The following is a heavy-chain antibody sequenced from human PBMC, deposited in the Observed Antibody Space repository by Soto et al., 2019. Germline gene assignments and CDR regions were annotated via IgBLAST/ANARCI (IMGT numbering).Heavy chain of an antibody. J-gene: IGHJ4*02. CDR1: GFTFSSYA. V-gene: IGHV3-23*01. D-gene: IGHD4-17*01. CDR2: ISGSGGST. CDR3: AKDPHYGDYDFDGLY. Sequence: GGSLRLSCAASGFTFSSYAMSWVRQAPGKGLEWVSAISGSGGSTYYADSVKGRFTISRDNSKNTLYLQMNSLRAEETAVYYCAKDPHYGDYDFDGLYWGQGTLVTVSS.